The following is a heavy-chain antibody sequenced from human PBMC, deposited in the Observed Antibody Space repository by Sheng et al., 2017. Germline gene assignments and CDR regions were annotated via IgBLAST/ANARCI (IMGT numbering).Heavy chain of an antibody. CDR2: IYSGGST. D-gene: IGHD3-22*01. CDR3: ASAVYDSSGYLGY. J-gene: IGHJ4*02. Sequence: EVQLVESGGGLIQPGGSLRLSCAASGFTVSSNYMSWVRQAPGKGLEWVSVIYSGGSTYYSDSVKGRFTISRDNSKNTLYLQMNSLRAEDTAVYYCASAVYDSSGYLGYWGQGTLVTVSS. CDR1: GFTVSSNY. V-gene: IGHV3-53*01.